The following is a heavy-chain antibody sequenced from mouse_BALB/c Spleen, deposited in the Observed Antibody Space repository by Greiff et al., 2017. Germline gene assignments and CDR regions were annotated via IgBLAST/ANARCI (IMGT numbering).Heavy chain of an antibody. CDR2: IWIGGST. CDR3: ARNRLYFDY. Sequence: QVQLQQSGPGLVQPSQSLSITCTVSGFSLTSYGVHWVRQSPGKGLEWLGVIWIGGSTDYNAAFISRLSISKDNSKSQVFFKMNSLQANDTSIYYCARNRLYFDYWGQGTTLTVSS. CDR1: GFSLTSYG. V-gene: IGHV2-2*02. J-gene: IGHJ2*01.